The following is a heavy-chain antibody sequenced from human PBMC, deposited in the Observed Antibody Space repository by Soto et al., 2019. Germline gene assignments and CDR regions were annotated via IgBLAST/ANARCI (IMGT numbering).Heavy chain of an antibody. V-gene: IGHV4-59*01. D-gene: IGHD2-2*01. J-gene: IGHJ5*02. CDR2: ISYTGST. CDR3: ARGRHCTSTSCFGCPSIWFGP. Sequence: PSEPLSLTCTVSGRLITGDYWGWIRQPPGKALEYIGHISYTGSTGCNPSLTSRVTISPDTSREQFSLNLTCVTAADTAVYSCARGRHCTSTSCFGCPSIWFGPWGRGTLVT. CDR1: GRLITGDY.